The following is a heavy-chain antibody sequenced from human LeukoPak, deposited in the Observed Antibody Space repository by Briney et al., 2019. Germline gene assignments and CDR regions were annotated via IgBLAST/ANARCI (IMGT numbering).Heavy chain of an antibody. CDR2: IIPIFGTA. Sequence: SVKVSCKASGGTFSSYAISWVRQAPGQGLEWMGGIIPIFGTANYAQKFQGRVTNTADESTSTAYMELSSLRSEDTAVYYCARAPHYYGSGPYYFDYWGQGTLVTVSS. CDR3: ARAPHYYGSGPYYFDY. V-gene: IGHV1-69*13. CDR1: GGTFSSYA. J-gene: IGHJ4*02. D-gene: IGHD3-10*01.